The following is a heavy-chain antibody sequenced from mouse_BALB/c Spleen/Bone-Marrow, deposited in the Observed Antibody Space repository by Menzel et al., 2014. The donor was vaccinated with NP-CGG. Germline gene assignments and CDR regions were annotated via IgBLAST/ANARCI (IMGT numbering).Heavy chain of an antibody. J-gene: IGHJ4*01. CDR3: ARVTSSAVGAMDY. CDR2: IWAGGST. Sequence: QVQLQQSGPGLVAPSQSLSFTCTVSGFSLTNYGVHWVRQPPGKGLEWLGVIWAGGSTNYNSALMSRLSISKDNSKSQVFLKMNSLQTDDTAMYYCARVTSSAVGAMDYWGQGTSVTVSS. D-gene: IGHD3-2*02. V-gene: IGHV2-9*02. CDR1: GFSLTNYG.